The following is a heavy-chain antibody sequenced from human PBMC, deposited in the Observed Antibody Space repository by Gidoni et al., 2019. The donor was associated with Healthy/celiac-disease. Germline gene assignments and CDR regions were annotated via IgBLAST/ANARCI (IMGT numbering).Heavy chain of an antibody. J-gene: IGHJ3*02. Sequence: EVQLVESGGGLVQPGRSLRLSCAASGFTFDDYAMHWVRQAPGKGLEWVSGISWNSGSIGYADSVKGRFTISRDNAKNSLYLQMNSLRAEDTALYYCAKAPVGGGAFDIWGQGTMVTVSS. CDR3: AKAPVGGGAFDI. V-gene: IGHV3-9*01. CDR2: ISWNSGSI. CDR1: GFTFDDYA. D-gene: IGHD1-26*01.